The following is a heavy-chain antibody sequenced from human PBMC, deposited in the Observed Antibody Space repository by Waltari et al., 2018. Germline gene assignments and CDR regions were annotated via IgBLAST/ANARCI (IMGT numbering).Heavy chain of an antibody. CDR3: ARYGDPAKFFGY. CDR1: GFTFSSYS. Sequence: EVQLVESGGGLVQPGGSLRLSCAASGFTFSSYSMNWVRQAPGKGLEWVSYISSSSRTIYYADSVKGRFTISRDNAKNSLYLQMNSLRAEDTAVDYCARYGDPAKFFGYWGQGTLVTVSS. CDR2: ISSSSRTI. D-gene: IGHD4-17*01. J-gene: IGHJ4*02. V-gene: IGHV3-48*01.